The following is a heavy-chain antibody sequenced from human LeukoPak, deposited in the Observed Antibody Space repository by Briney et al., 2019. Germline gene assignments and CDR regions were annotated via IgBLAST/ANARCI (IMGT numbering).Heavy chain of an antibody. CDR2: IIPIFGTA. V-gene: IGHV1-69*13. D-gene: IGHD2-21*02. CDR3: ARADHIVVVTAHEYFQH. Sequence: GASVKVSCKASGGTFSSYTINWVRQAPGQGLEWMGGIIPIFGTANYAQKFQGRVTITADESTSTAYMELSSLRSEDTAVYYCARADHIVVVTAHEYFQHWGQGTLVTVSS. J-gene: IGHJ1*01. CDR1: GGTFSSYT.